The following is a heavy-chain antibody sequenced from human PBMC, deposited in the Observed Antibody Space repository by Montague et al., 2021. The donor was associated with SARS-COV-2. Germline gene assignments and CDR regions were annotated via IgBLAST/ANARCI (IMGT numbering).Heavy chain of an antibody. V-gene: IGHV4-61*03. CDR1: GVSVSSNNYY. CDR3: AREVVGVKTNWLDT. Sequence: SETLSLTCSVSGVSVSSNNYYWTWIQRPPGKGLEWIGYIYFNGNTILXXXVEGRVTTSIDTSKNHFSLRLTSVTPADTAVYYCAREVVGVKTNWLDTWGQGTLVTVSS. D-gene: IGHD3-16*01. J-gene: IGHJ5*02. CDR2: IYFNGNT.